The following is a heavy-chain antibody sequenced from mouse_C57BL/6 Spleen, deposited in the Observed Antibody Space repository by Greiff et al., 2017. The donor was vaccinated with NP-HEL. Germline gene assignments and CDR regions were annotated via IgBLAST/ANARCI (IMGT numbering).Heavy chain of an antibody. D-gene: IGHD1-1*01. Sequence: EVQLQQSGAELVRPGASVKLSCTASGFNIKDYYMHWVKQRPEQGLEWIGRIDPEDGDTEYAPKFQGKATMTADTSSNTAYLQLSSLTSEDTAVYYCTDHYGSSGFAYWGQGTLVTVSA. CDR2: IDPEDGDT. CDR3: TDHYGSSGFAY. CDR1: GFNIKDYY. V-gene: IGHV14-1*01. J-gene: IGHJ3*01.